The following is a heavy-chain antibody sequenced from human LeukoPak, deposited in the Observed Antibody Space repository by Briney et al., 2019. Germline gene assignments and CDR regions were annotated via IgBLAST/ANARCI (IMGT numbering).Heavy chain of an antibody. CDR3: AKNGQSGFSFDP. J-gene: IGHJ5*02. CDR2: IYYSGST. D-gene: IGHD1-26*01. CDR1: GGSISSRSYY. V-gene: IGHV4-39*07. Sequence: SETLSLTCTVSGGSISSRSYYWGWIRQPPGKGLEWIGSIYYSGSTYYNPSLKSRVSISADTSKNQFSLKLTSVTAADTAVYHCAKNGQSGFSFDPWGQGTLVTVSS.